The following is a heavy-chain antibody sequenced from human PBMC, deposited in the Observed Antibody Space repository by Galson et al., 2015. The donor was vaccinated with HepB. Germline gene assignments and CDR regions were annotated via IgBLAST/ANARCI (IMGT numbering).Heavy chain of an antibody. J-gene: IGHJ6*03. CDR1: GYIFTSYD. CDR3: ARGGELRLFFYYYMDV. Sequence: SVKVSCKASGYIFTSYDINWVRQAPGQGLEWMGWMNPDSGTTAYAQKFQGRVTLTTNTSTGIAYMELSSLRSEDTAVYYCARGGELRLFFYYYMDVWGKGTTVTVFS. CDR2: MNPDSGTT. D-gene: IGHD1-26*01. V-gene: IGHV1-8*01.